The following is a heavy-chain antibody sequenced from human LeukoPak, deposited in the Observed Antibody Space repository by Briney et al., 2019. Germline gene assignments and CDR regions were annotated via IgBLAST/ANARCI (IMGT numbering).Heavy chain of an antibody. D-gene: IGHD3-3*01. V-gene: IGHV3-7*01. CDR3: ARDGYDFWSGYYVDY. J-gene: IGHJ4*02. CDR2: IKQDGSEK. Sequence: GGSLRLSCAASGFTFSSYWMSWVRQAPGKGLEWVANIKQDGSEKYYVDSVKGRFTISRDNAKNSLYLQMNSLRAEDTAVYYCARDGYDFWSGYYVDYWGQGTLVTVSP. CDR1: GFTFSSYW.